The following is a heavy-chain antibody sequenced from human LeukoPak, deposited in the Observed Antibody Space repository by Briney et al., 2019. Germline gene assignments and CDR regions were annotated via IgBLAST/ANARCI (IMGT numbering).Heavy chain of an antibody. CDR3: ARGRASSWANWFDP. Sequence: PSETLSLTCTVSGGSISSYYWSWIRQPPGKGLEWIGYIYHSGSTYYNPSLKSRVTISVDRSKNQFSLKLSSVTAADTAVYYCARGRASSWANWFDPWGQGTLVTVSS. D-gene: IGHD6-13*01. CDR1: GGSISSYY. J-gene: IGHJ5*02. CDR2: IYHSGST. V-gene: IGHV4-59*12.